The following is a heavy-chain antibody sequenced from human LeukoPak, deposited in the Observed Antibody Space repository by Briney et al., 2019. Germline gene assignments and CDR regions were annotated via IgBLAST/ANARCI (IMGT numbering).Heavy chain of an antibody. D-gene: IGHD4-17*01. CDR1: GYTFTSYS. J-gene: IGHJ6*03. CDR2: ISAYNGDT. CDR3: ARRGGKNYGDYLLYYYYMDV. V-gene: IGHV1-18*01. Sequence: ASVKVSCKASGYTFTSYSISWVRQAPGQGLEWMGWISAYNGDTHYAQKFQGRVTMTTDTSTSTPYMELRRLRSDDTATYYSARRGGKNYGDYLLYYYYMDVWGKGTTVTVSS.